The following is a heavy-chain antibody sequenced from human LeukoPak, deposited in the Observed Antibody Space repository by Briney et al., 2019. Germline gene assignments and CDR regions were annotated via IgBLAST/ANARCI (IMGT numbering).Heavy chain of an antibody. CDR2: INPNSGGT. CDR1: GYTFTGYY. D-gene: IGHD3-22*01. J-gene: IGHJ4*02. V-gene: IGHV1-2*02. Sequence: ASVKVSCKASGYTFTGYYMHWVRQAPGQGLEWMGWINPNSGGTNYAQKFQGRVTMTRDTSISTAYMELSRLRSDDTAVYYCARGLDSSGYYINSGDYWGQGTLVTVSS. CDR3: ARGLDSSGYYINSGDY.